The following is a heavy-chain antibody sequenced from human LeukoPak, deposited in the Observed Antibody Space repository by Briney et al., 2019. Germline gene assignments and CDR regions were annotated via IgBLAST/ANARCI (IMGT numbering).Heavy chain of an antibody. CDR2: IYYSGST. J-gene: IGHJ6*02. CDR3: ARDRTYRGSSTTYFYAMDV. V-gene: IGHV4-59*01. D-gene: IGHD6-6*01. CDR1: GGSISGYY. Sequence: PETLSLTCTVSGGSISGYYWSWIRQPPGKGLEWIGYIYYSGSTKYNPSLKSRVTISVDTSKNQFSLKLNSVTAADTAIYYCARDRTYRGSSTTYFYAMDVWGQGTTVTVSS.